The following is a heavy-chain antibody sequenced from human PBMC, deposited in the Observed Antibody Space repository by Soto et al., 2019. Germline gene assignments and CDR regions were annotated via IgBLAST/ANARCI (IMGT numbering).Heavy chain of an antibody. J-gene: IGHJ5*02. CDR2: ISPSGGST. D-gene: IGHD3-3*01. CDR1: GYTFTSYY. V-gene: IGHV1-46*01. Sequence: QMQLVQSGAEVKKPGASVKVPCKASGYTFTSYYLHWVRQAPGQGLEWMGMISPSGGSTSYAQKFQGRVTVTRDTSTSTVYMELNSLRSEDTAVYYCAGEGSVDSNWFDPWGQGTLVTVSS. CDR3: AGEGSVDSNWFDP.